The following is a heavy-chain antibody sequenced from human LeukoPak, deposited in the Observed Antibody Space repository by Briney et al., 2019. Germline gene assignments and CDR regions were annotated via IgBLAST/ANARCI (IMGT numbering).Heavy chain of an antibody. D-gene: IGHD6-6*01. CDR2: ISAYNGNT. Sequence: ASVKVSCKASGYTFTSYGISWVRQAPGQGLEWMGWISAYNGNTNYAQKLQGRVTMTTDTSTSTAYMELRSLRSDDTAVYYCARRDGRYSSSHLFDYWGQGTLVTVSS. CDR3: ARRDGRYSSSHLFDY. CDR1: GYTFTSYG. J-gene: IGHJ4*02. V-gene: IGHV1-18*01.